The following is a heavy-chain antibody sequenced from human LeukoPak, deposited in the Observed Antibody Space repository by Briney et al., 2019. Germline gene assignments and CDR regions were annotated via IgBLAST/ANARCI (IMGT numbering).Heavy chain of an antibody. V-gene: IGHV4-34*01. CDR3: AKLGITMIGGV. D-gene: IGHD3-10*02. Sequence: SETLSLTCTVSGGSISSYYWTWIRQSPGKGLEWIGEINDSGSPLYSPSLRSRLTISVDTSKNQFSMTLTSVTVADTAVYYCAKLGITMIGGVWGKGTTVTISS. J-gene: IGHJ6*04. CDR1: GGSISSYY. CDR2: INDSGSP.